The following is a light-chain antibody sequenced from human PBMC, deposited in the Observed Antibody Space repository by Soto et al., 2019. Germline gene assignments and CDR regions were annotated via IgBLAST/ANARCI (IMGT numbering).Light chain of an antibody. J-gene: IGLJ3*02. CDR1: SSDIGAYNY. Sequence: QSALTQPASVSGSPGQSITISCTGSSSDIGAYNYVSWYQQHPGKAPKLMIYDVTNRPSGVSYRFSGSKSGSTASLTISGLQAEDDADYYCSSYTISRIRVFGGGTKLTVL. CDR2: DVT. CDR3: SSYTISRIRV. V-gene: IGLV2-14*01.